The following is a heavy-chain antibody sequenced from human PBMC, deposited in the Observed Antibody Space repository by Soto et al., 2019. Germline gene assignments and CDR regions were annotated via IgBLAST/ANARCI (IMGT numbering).Heavy chain of an antibody. V-gene: IGHV4-4*07. CDR1: GAYISDFS. CDR3: ARESGENWTYEAH. D-gene: IGHD1-7*01. CDR2: ITVNGNT. Sequence: QVQQLESGPGLVKPWDTLSLTCTVSGAYISDFSWSWIRQPAGKGLEWIGRITVNGNTQYNPSFRSRVSMSVDTYRKQFSLNLQSATAADTALYYCARESGENWTYEAHWGQGTLVTVSS. J-gene: IGHJ1*01.